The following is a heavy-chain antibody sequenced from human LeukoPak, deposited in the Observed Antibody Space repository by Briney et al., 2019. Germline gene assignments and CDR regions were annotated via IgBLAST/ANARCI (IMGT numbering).Heavy chain of an antibody. J-gene: IGHJ4*02. Sequence: PGGSLRLSCAASGFTFSTYGMHWVRQAPGKGPEWVAFIRYDGSNEYYADAVKGRFTISKDNSNNTLYLQMNSLRSEDTAMYYCAREMGILNYWGQGTLVTASS. V-gene: IGHV3-30*02. CDR1: GFTFSTYG. D-gene: IGHD1-26*01. CDR3: AREMGILNY. CDR2: IRYDGSNE.